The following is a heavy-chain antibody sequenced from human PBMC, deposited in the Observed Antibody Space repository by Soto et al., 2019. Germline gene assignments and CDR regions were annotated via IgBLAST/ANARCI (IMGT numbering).Heavy chain of an antibody. Sequence: EVQLVESGGGLVKPGGSLRLSCAASGFTFTRYSMNWVRQSPGKGLEWVSSISSTTNYRYYGDSMKGRFTISRDNAKNSLYLEMNSLRSEATALSYCARESEDLTSNFDYWGQGTLVSVSS. CDR1: GFTFTRYS. V-gene: IGHV3-21*06. CDR3: ARESEDLTSNFDY. J-gene: IGHJ4*02. CDR2: ISSTTNYR.